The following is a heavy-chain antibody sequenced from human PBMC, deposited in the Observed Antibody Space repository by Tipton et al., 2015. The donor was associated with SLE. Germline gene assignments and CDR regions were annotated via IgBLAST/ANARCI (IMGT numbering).Heavy chain of an antibody. D-gene: IGHD3-22*01. V-gene: IGHV7-4-1*02. CDR3: ARGAYDSAGYLGDY. CDR1: GYTLTSYP. Sequence: QVQLVQSGSELKKPGASLKISCKASGYTLTSYPMNWVRQAPGQGLEWMGWINTKTGNPTYAQGFTGRFVFSLDTSVSTAYLEISSLEAEDTAVYYCARGAYDSAGYLGDYWDQGTLVTVSS. J-gene: IGHJ4*02. CDR2: INTKTGNP.